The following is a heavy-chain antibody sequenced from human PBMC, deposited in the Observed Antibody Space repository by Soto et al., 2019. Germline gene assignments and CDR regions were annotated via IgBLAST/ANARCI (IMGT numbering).Heavy chain of an antibody. J-gene: IGHJ4*02. CDR1: GGSINSYG. CDR2: IFDSGNA. Sequence: QVQRQESGPGLVKPSETLSLTCTVFGGSINSYGWSWIGKPPGKGLDWIAYIFDSGNANYNPSLKSRVTISVDTCKNQFSLKLTSVTAADTAVYYCARHRRTTVAKFYFDNWGQGALVTVSS. D-gene: IGHD4-4*01. CDR3: ARHRRTTVAKFYFDN. V-gene: IGHV4-59*08.